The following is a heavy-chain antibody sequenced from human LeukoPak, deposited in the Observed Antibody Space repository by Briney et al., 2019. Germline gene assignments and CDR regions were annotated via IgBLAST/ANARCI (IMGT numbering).Heavy chain of an antibody. CDR1: GYTFTNYG. D-gene: IGHD7-27*01. Sequence: ASVKVSCKASGYTFTNYGITWVRQAPGQRLEWMGWINAGNGNTKYSQKFQGRVTITRDTSASTAYMELSSLRSEDTAVYYCARVGLTGLHDAFDIWGQGTMVTVSS. V-gene: IGHV1-3*01. J-gene: IGHJ3*02. CDR3: ARVGLTGLHDAFDI. CDR2: INAGNGNT.